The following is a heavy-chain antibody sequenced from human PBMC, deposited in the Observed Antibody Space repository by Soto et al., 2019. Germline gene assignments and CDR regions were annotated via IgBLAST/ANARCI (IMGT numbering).Heavy chain of an antibody. V-gene: IGHV4-59*01. CDR2: IYYSGST. J-gene: IGHJ5*02. CDR3: VRSGRSRRYWFDP. CDR1: GGSISSYY. Sequence: SETLSLTCTVSGGSISSYYWSWIRQPPGKGLEWIGYIYYSGSTDYNPSLKSRVTISVDTSRNQFSLKLDSVTAADTAVYYCVRSGRSRRYWFDPWGQGFSVIVSS. D-gene: IGHD6-25*01.